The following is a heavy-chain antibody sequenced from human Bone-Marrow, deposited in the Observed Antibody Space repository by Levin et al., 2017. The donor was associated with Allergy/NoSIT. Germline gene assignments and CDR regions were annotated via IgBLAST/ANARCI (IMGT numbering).Heavy chain of an antibody. J-gene: IGHJ1*01. CDR2: ISDGST. CDR3: AKDLRVGGASWDFQN. CDR1: GFSFNNHA. D-gene: IGHD1-26*01. Sequence: GGSLRLSCAASGFSFNNHALSWVRQAPGKGLEWVSSISDGSTHYAESVKGRFTISRDNSKNTLYLQMSSLRVDDTAVYYCAKDLRVGGASWDFQNWGQGTLVTVSS. V-gene: IGHV3-23*01.